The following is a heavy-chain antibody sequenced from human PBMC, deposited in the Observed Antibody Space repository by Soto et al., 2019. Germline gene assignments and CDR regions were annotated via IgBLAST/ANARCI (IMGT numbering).Heavy chain of an antibody. Sequence: ASVKVSCKVSGYTLTELSMHWVRQAPGKGLEWMGGFDPEDGETIYAQKFQGRVTMTEDTSTDTAYMELSSLRSEDTAVYYCATASYYGSGSYWYYFDYWGQGTLVTVAS. J-gene: IGHJ4*02. D-gene: IGHD3-10*01. V-gene: IGHV1-24*01. CDR3: ATASYYGSGSYWYYFDY. CDR1: GYTLTELS. CDR2: FDPEDGET.